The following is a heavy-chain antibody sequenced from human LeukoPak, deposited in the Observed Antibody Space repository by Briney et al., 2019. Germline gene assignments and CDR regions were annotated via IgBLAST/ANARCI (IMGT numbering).Heavy chain of an antibody. CDR2: IYTSGST. CDR1: GGSLSSGSYY. Sequence: TLSLTCTVSGGSLSSGSYYWSWIRQPAGKGLEWIGRIYTSGSTNYNPSLKSRVTISVDTSKNQFSLTLSSVTAAGTAVYYCARARNYDFWSGYYSFDYWGQGTLVTVSS. J-gene: IGHJ4*02. D-gene: IGHD3-3*01. V-gene: IGHV4-61*02. CDR3: ARARNYDFWSGYYSFDY.